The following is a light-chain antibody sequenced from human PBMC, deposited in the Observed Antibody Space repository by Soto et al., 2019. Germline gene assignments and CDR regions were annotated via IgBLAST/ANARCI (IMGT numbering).Light chain of an antibody. CDR2: GVS. Sequence: QSVLTQPASVSGSPGQSISISCTGTSSDVGGRNYVSWYQQHPGKAPKLIIYGVSNRPSGVSYRFSGSKSGNTASLTISGLQAEDEADYYCSSYTSSSTLYVVFGGGTQLTVL. V-gene: IGLV2-14*01. CDR1: SSDVGGRNY. J-gene: IGLJ2*01. CDR3: SSYTSSSTLYVV.